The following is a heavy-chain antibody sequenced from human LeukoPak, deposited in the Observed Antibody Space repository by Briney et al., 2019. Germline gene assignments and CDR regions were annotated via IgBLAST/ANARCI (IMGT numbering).Heavy chain of an antibody. D-gene: IGHD3-9*01. J-gene: IGHJ4*02. V-gene: IGHV3-7*04. CDR2: IKQDGSEK. Sequence: GGSLRLSCAASGFTFSIYSMNWVRQAPGKGLEWVANIKQDGSEKYYVDSVKGRFTISRDNAKNSLYLQMNSLRAEDTAVYYCARVLRYFDWLFNRPGPYYFDYWGQGTLVTVSS. CDR3: ARVLRYFDWLFNRPGPYYFDY. CDR1: GFTFSIYS.